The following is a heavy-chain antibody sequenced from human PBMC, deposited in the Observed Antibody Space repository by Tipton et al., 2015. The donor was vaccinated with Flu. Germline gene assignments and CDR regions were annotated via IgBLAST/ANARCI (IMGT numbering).Heavy chain of an antibody. V-gene: IGHV1-69*01. CDR2: IIPIFGTA. D-gene: IGHD2-2*02. CDR1: GGTFSSYA. Sequence: QVQLVQSGAEVKKPGSSVKVSCKASGGTFSSYAISWVRQAPGQGLEWMGGIIPIFGTANYAQKFQGRVTITADESTSTAYMELSSLRSEDTAVYYCARADCSSTSCYTEDWFDPWGQGTLVTVSS. CDR3: ARADCSSTSCYTEDWFDP. J-gene: IGHJ5*02.